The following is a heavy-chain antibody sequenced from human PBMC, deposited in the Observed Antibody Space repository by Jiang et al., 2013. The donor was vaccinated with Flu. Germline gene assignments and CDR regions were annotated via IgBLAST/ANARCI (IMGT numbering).Heavy chain of an antibody. CDR3: ARHIDYYDSSGYFY. Sequence: IYPGDSDTRYSPSFQGQVTISADKSISTAYLQWSSLKASDTAMYYCARHIDYYDSSGYFYWGQGTLVTVSS. D-gene: IGHD3-22*01. J-gene: IGHJ4*02. CDR2: IYPGDSDT. V-gene: IGHV5-51*01.